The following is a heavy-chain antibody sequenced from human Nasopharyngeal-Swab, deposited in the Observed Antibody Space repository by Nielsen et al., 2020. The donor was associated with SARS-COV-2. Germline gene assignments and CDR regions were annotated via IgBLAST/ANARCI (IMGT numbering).Heavy chain of an antibody. J-gene: IGHJ3*02. CDR3: AKLLYVWGTYRYTKIDAFDI. V-gene: IGHV3-23*01. D-gene: IGHD3-16*02. CDR1: GFTFSSYA. CDR2: VSGGGDST. Sequence: GESLRLSCAASGFTFSSYAMSWVRQAPGKGLEWVSTVSGGGDSTNYADSVKGRFTISRGNSKNSLYLQMNSLRAEDTAVYYCAKLLYVWGTYRYTKIDAFDIWGQGTMVTVSS.